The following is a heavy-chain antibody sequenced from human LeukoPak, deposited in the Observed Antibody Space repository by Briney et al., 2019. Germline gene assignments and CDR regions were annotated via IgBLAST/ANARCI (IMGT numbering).Heavy chain of an antibody. D-gene: IGHD4-17*01. CDR1: GLTFSSYA. Sequence: PGGSLRLSCAASGLTFSSYAMNWVRQAPGKGLEWVGRIKSKTDGGTTDYAAPVKGRFTISRDDSKNTLYLQMNSLKTEDTAVYYCTTDGDYGDPPDYWGQGTLVTVSS. J-gene: IGHJ4*02. CDR2: IKSKTDGGTT. V-gene: IGHV3-15*07. CDR3: TTDGDYGDPPDY.